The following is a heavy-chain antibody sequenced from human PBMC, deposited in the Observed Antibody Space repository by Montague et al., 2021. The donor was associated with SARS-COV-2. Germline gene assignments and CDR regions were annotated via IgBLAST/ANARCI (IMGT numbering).Heavy chain of an antibody. CDR2: INHSGYT. CDR3: ASAPRYSFGFWAY. J-gene: IGHJ4*02. CDR1: GASSSNYY. D-gene: IGHD5-12*01. Sequence: SETLSLTCAVYGASSSNYYWSWIRLSPGKGLEWVGEINHSGYTDYNPSLESRLTISLDSSKKQFSLKMTSVTAADTAIYYCASAPRYSFGFWAYWGQGTLVSVSS. V-gene: IGHV4-34*01.